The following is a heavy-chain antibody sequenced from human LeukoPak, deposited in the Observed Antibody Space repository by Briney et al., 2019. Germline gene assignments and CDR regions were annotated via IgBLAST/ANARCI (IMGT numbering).Heavy chain of an antibody. CDR2: IYYSGST. CDR3: ARDRGYYDILDAFDI. V-gene: IGHV4-59*01. CDR1: GGSISSYY. Sequence: PSETLSLTCTVSGGSISSYYWSWIRQPPGKGLEWIGYIYYSGSTNYNHSLKSRVTISVDTSKNQFSLKLSSVTAADTAVYYCARDRGYYDILDAFDIWGQGTMVTVSS. J-gene: IGHJ3*02. D-gene: IGHD3-22*01.